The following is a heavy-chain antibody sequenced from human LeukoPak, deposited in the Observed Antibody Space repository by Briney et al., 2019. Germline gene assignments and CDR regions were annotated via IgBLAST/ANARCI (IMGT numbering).Heavy chain of an antibody. D-gene: IGHD4-23*01. V-gene: IGHV4-30-2*01. CDR1: GGSISSGGYY. CDR3: ARTPGGFGYAFDI. CDR2: IYHSGST. Sequence: SSQTLSLTCTVSGGSISSGGYYWSWIRQPPGKGLEWIGYIYHSGSTYYNPSLKSRVTISVDRSKNQFSLKLSSGTAADTAVYYCARTPGGFGYAFDIWSQGTMVTVSS. J-gene: IGHJ3*02.